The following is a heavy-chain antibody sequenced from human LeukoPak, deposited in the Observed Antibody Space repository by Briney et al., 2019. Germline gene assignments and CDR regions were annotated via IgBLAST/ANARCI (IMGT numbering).Heavy chain of an antibody. CDR2: VSNIETT. Sequence: SETLSLTCTVSGDSISSYYWSWLRQPPGKRLEWIGYVSNIETTNYNPSLKSRVTISVDTSKNQFSLRLNSVTAADTAVYYCARDSGGDIVVVPAAVRLTNWFDPWGQGTLVTVSS. V-gene: IGHV4-59*01. CDR3: ARDSGGDIVVVPAAVRLTNWFDP. CDR1: GDSISSYY. D-gene: IGHD2-2*01. J-gene: IGHJ5*02.